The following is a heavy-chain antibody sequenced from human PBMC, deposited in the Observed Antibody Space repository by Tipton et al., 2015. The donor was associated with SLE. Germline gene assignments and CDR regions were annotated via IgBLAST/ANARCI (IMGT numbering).Heavy chain of an antibody. CDR3: AQDHGRDAFDV. CDR1: GFIFSNFA. J-gene: IGHJ3*01. CDR2: IYSGSRRT. Sequence: GSLRLSCAASGFIFSNFAMSWVRQAPGKGPEWVSVIYSGSRRTFYADFVKGRFTVSRDDSKNTLYLQLNSLRVEDTAVYYCAQDHGRDAFDVWGQGTVVTVSS. V-gene: IGHV3-23*03.